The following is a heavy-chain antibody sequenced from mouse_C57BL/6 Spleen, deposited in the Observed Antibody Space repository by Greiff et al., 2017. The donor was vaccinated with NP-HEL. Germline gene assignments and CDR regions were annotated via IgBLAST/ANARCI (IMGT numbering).Heavy chain of an antibody. J-gene: IGHJ3*01. CDR2: IDPSDSYT. D-gene: IGHD1-1*01. Sequence: QVQLQQPGAELVKPGASVMLSCKASGYTFTSYWMQWVKQRPGQGLEWIGEIDPSDSYTNYNQKFKGMATLTVDTYYSTAYMQLSSLTSEDSAVYYCARRGGSSPAWFAYWGQGTLVTVSA. CDR1: GYTFTSYW. V-gene: IGHV1-50*01. CDR3: ARRGGSSPAWFAY.